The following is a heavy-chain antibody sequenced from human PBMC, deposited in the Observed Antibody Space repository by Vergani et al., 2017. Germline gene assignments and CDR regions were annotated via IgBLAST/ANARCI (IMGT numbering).Heavy chain of an antibody. Sequence: EVQLVESGGGLVKPGGSLRLSCAASGFTFSSYSMNWVRQAPGKGLEWVSSISSSSSYIYYADSVKGRFTISRDNAKNSLYLQMNSLRAEDTAVYYCARATSSSWYKDYGMDVWGQGTTVTVSS. D-gene: IGHD6-13*01. CDR2: ISSSSSYI. J-gene: IGHJ6*02. CDR3: ARATSSSWYKDYGMDV. CDR1: GFTFSSYS. V-gene: IGHV3-21*01.